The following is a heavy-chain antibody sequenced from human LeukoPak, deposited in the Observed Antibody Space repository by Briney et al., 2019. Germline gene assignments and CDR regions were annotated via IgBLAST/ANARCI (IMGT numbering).Heavy chain of an antibody. D-gene: IGHD3-10*01. CDR2: IYYSGST. CDR3: ARVTGHTYYYGSGDLFWFDP. CDR1: GGSISSSSYY. V-gene: IGHV4-39*07. J-gene: IGHJ5*02. Sequence: PSETLSLTCTVSGGSISSSSYYWGWIRQPPGTGLEWIGSIYYSGSTNYNPPLKSRVTMSVDTSKNQFSLKLSSVTAADTAVYYCARVTGHTYYYGSGDLFWFDPWGQGTLVTVSS.